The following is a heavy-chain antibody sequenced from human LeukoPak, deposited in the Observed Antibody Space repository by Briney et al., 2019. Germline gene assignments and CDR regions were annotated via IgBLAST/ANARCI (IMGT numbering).Heavy chain of an antibody. D-gene: IGHD3-10*01. Sequence: KPGGSLRLSCAASGFTISISYMGWVRQAPGKGLEWVSSISSSSSYIYYADSVKGRFTISRDNAKNSLYLQMNSLRAEDTAVYYCAKVRRPWFGELLINIWGQGTMVTVSS. CDR1: GFTISISY. CDR2: ISSSSSYI. V-gene: IGHV3-21*01. CDR3: AKVRRPWFGELLINI. J-gene: IGHJ3*02.